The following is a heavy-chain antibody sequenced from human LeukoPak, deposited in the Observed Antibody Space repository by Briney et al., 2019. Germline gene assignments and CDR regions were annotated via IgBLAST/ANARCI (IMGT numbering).Heavy chain of an antibody. CDR2: INPKSGGT. D-gene: IGHD6-6*01. V-gene: IGHV1-2*02. CDR1: GYTFTGDY. Sequence: ASVKVSCKASGYTFTGDYMHWGRQAPGQGGERMGWINPKSGGTNYAQKFQGRGTMTRDTTISKAYMEQRRVRDDDTAVYYCARVGSSSTWAHDAFDIWGQGTMVTVSS. J-gene: IGHJ3*02. CDR3: ARVGSSSTWAHDAFDI.